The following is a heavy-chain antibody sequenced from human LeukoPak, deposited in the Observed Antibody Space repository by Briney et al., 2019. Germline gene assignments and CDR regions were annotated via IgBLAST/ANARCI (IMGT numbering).Heavy chain of an antibody. CDR1: GGSFSGYY. CDR3: ARSPLDGYNYAYDY. V-gene: IGHV4-34*01. D-gene: IGHD5-24*01. CDR2: INHSGST. J-gene: IGHJ4*02. Sequence: PSETLSLTCAVYGGSFSGYYWSWIRQPPGKGLEWIGEINHSGSTNYNPSLKSRVTISVDTSKNQFSLKLSSVTAADTAVYCCARSPLDGYNYAYDYWGQGTLVTVSS.